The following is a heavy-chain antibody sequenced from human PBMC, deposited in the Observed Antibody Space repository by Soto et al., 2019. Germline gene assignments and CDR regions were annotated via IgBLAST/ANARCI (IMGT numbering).Heavy chain of an antibody. CDR3: AMVDVYVTPSPQDV. CDR1: GYTFTRYG. Sequence: QVQLVQSGAEVKNPGASVNVSCKASGYTFTRYGIGWARQAPGQGLEWMGWINTYNANTNYAQNVQGRVTLTTDTSTRTAYMEQRSLRSNDTAIYYCAMVDVYVTPSPQDVWGQGTTVIVSS. V-gene: IGHV1-18*01. CDR2: INTYNANT. D-gene: IGHD3-16*01. J-gene: IGHJ6*02.